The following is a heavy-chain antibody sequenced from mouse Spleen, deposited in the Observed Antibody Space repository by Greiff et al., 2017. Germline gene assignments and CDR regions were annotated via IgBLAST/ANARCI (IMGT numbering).Heavy chain of an antibody. CDR3: ARDGNYPAWFAY. Sequence: EVMLVESGGGLVKPGGSLKLSCAASGFTFSSYAMSWVRQSPEKRLEWVAEISSGGSYTYYPDTVTGRFTISRDNAKNTLYLEMSSLRSEDTAMYYCARDGNYPAWFAYWGQGTLVTVSA. CDR1: GFTFSSYA. V-gene: IGHV5-9-4*01. J-gene: IGHJ3*01. D-gene: IGHD2-1*01. CDR2: ISSGGSYT.